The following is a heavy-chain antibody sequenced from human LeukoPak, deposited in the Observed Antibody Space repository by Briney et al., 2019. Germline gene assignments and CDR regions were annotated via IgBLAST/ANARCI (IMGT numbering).Heavy chain of an antibody. J-gene: IGHJ3*02. CDR3: ARVATMVRVPLDALDI. V-gene: IGHV3-48*03. D-gene: IGHD3-10*01. CDR1: GFTFSGCE. Sequence: PGGSLRLSCAISGFTFSGCELTWVRQAPGKGLEWISYISRSGNTIYYADSAKGRFTTSRDNAKNSLYLQMNSLRVEDTAVYYCARVATMVRVPLDALDIWGQGTMVSVSS. CDR2: ISRSGNTI.